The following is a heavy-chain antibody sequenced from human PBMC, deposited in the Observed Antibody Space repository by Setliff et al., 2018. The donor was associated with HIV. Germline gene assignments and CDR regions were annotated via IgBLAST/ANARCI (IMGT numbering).Heavy chain of an antibody. V-gene: IGHV4-4*07. J-gene: IGHJ4*02. CDR1: GGSISSYF. Sequence: SETLSLTCTVSGGSISSYFWTWIRQPAGKGLEWIGRIYTSGITNYNPSLKSRVTISVDTSKNQFSLKLNSLTASDTAVYYCARLDTIMLYSDCWGQGTLVTVSS. D-gene: IGHD3-16*01. CDR3: ARLDTIMLYSDC. CDR2: IYTSGIT.